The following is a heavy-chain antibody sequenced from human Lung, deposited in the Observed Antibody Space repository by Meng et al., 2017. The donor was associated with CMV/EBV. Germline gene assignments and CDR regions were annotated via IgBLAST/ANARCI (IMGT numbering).Heavy chain of an antibody. J-gene: IGHJ4*02. CDR3: ARDPYATGWAG. CDR2: IYHSGGT. Sequence: QLQESGPGLVKPSGTLSLTCAVSGGSISISTWWSWVRQPPGKGLEWIGEIYHSGGTNYNPSLRGRVTISLDKSKNQFSLTLRSVTAADTAVYYYARDPYATGWAGWGQGTLVTVSS. V-gene: IGHV4-4*02. D-gene: IGHD6-19*01. CDR1: GGSISISTW.